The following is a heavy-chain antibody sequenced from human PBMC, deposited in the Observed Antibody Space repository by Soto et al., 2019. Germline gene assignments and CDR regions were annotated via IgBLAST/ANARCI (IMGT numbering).Heavy chain of an antibody. CDR2: ISYDGSNK. D-gene: IGHD4-17*01. V-gene: IGHV3-30*18. Sequence: QVQLVESGGGVVQPGRSLRLSCAASGFTFSSYGMHWVRQAPGKGLECVAVISYDGSNKYYADSVKGRLTISRDNSKNTLYLQMNSLRAEDTAVYYCAKDASDGDYGILGFDYWGQGTLVTVSS. CDR1: GFTFSSYG. J-gene: IGHJ4*02. CDR3: AKDASDGDYGILGFDY.